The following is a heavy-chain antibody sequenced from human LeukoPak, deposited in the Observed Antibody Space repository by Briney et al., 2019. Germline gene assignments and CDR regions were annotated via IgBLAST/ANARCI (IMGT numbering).Heavy chain of an antibody. CDR3: ARDKPGSSHRMPRPRKTHGFDP. CDR1: GGTFSRYA. D-gene: IGHD2-8*01. CDR2: IIPILGIS. J-gene: IGHJ5*02. Sequence: SVKVSCKASGGTFSRYAISWVRQAPGQGLEWMGRIIPILGISNYAQKFQGRVTITADKSTSTAYMELSSLRSEDAAVYYCARDKPGSSHRMPRPRKTHGFDPWGQGTLVTVSS. V-gene: IGHV1-69*04.